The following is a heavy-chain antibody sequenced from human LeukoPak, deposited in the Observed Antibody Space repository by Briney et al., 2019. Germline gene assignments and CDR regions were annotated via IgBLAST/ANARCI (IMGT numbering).Heavy chain of an antibody. CDR1: GGSFSGYY. Sequence: SETLSLTCAVYGGSFSGYYWSWIRQPPGKGLEWIGEINHSGSTNYNPSLKSRVTISVDTSKNQFSLTLSSVTAADTAVYYCARAYCSGGSCQRTKRGYSYGYGYWGQGTLVTVSS. CDR2: INHSGST. V-gene: IGHV4-34*01. CDR3: ARAYCSGGSCQRTKRGYSYGYGY. D-gene: IGHD2-15*01. J-gene: IGHJ4*02.